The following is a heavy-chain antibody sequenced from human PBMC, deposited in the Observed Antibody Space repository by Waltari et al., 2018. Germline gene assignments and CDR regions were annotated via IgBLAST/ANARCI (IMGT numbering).Heavy chain of an antibody. J-gene: IGHJ3*02. V-gene: IGHV4-59*01. CDR1: GGSIRRYY. D-gene: IGHD3-3*01. CDR3: ARATIFGIVIDAFDI. CDR2: THYSGDT. Sequence: QVQLQESGPGLVQPSETLSLTCAVSGGSIRRYYWSWIRQPPGKGLEWIGCTHYSGDTNYNPSLKSRVTISLDTSQNQFSLKLSSVTAADTAVYYCARATIFGIVIDAFDIWGQGTMVTVSS.